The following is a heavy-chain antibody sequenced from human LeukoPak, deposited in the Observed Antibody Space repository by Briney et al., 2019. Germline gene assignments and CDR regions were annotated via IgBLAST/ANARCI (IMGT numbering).Heavy chain of an antibody. CDR3: ARDPGGGWLPDL. Sequence: GGSLRLSCAASGYTFSSYSMHWVRQAPGKGREWVSSISSSSSYIYYADSVKGRLTISRDNAKNSLYLQMNSLRAEDTAVYYCARDPGGGWLPDLWGQGTLVTVSS. V-gene: IGHV3-21*01. D-gene: IGHD6-19*01. CDR2: ISSSSSYI. J-gene: IGHJ4*02. CDR1: GYTFSSYS.